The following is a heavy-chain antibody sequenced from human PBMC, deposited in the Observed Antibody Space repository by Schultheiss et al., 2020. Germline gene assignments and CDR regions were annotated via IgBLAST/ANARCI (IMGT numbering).Heavy chain of an antibody. CDR1: GGSISSGGYY. CDR3: ARYSLRLMFDY. D-gene: IGHD3-16*01. V-gene: IGHV4-61*08. J-gene: IGHJ4*02. CDR2: IYTSGST. Sequence: SETLSLTCTVSGGSISSGGYYWSWIRQHPGKGLEWIGRIYTSGSTNYNPSLKSRVTMSVDTSKNQFSLKLSSVTAADTAVYYCARYSLRLMFDYWGQGTLVTVSS.